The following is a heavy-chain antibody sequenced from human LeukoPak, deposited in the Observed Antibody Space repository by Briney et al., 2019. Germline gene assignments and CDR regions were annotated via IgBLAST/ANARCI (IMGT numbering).Heavy chain of an antibody. Sequence: GGSLRLSCAASGFTFSSYGMHWVRQAPGKGLEWVAVIWYDGSNKYYADSVKGRFTISRDNSRNTLYLQMNSLRPEDTAVYYCAKSKLPLRSDWFDPWGQGTLVTVSS. CDR1: GFTFSSYG. CDR3: AKSKLPLRSDWFDP. CDR2: IWYDGSNK. D-gene: IGHD1-7*01. V-gene: IGHV3-33*06. J-gene: IGHJ5*02.